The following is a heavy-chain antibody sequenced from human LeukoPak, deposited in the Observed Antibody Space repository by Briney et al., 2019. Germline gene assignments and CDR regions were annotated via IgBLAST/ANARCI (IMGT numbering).Heavy chain of an antibody. V-gene: IGHV1-2*02. CDR1: GFTFTGYY. D-gene: IGHD2-15*01. Sequence: GASVKVSCKASGFTFTGYYMHWVRQAPGQGLEWMGWINPNSGGTNYAQKFQGRVTMTRDTSISTAYMELSSLRSEDTAVYYCATRYCSGGSCPNYYYYYMDVWGKGTTVTISS. CDR2: INPNSGGT. CDR3: ATRYCSGGSCPNYYYYYMDV. J-gene: IGHJ6*03.